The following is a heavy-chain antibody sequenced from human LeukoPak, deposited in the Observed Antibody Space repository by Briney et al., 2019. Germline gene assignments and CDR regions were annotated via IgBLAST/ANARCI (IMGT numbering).Heavy chain of an antibody. CDR2: IYYSGST. CDR1: GGSISSYY. Sequence: SETPSLTCTVSGGSISSYYWSWIRQPPGKGLEWIGYIYYSGSTNYNPSLKSRVTISVDTSKNQFSLKLSSVTAADTAVYYCARSITGTTGPNWFDPWGQGTLVTVSS. V-gene: IGHV4-59*01. J-gene: IGHJ5*02. CDR3: ARSITGTTGPNWFDP. D-gene: IGHD1-7*01.